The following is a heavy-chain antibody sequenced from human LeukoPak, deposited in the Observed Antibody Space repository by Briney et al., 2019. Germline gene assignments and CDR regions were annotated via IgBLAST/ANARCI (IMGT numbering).Heavy chain of an antibody. CDR2: ISSSSSYI. Sequence: GGSLRLSCAASGFTFSSYSMTWVRQAPGKGLEWVSSISSSSSYIYYADSVKGRFTISRDNAKNSLYLQMNSLRAEDTAVYYCARGINGYSSGWSLRGDAFDIWGQGTMVTVSS. CDR1: GFTFSSYS. J-gene: IGHJ3*02. V-gene: IGHV3-21*01. D-gene: IGHD6-19*01. CDR3: ARGINGYSSGWSLRGDAFDI.